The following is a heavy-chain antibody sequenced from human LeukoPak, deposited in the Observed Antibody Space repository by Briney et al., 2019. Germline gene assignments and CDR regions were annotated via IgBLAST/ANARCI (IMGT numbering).Heavy chain of an antibody. CDR2: IIPILGTA. V-gene: IGHV1-69*13. J-gene: IGHJ4*02. Sequence: SVKVSCKASGGTFSTYVFIWVRQAPGQGLEWMGEIIPILGTANYAQKFQGRVTITADESTSTAYMELSSLRFEDTAVYYCARASDYYYDILTGYFYFDYWGQGTLVTVSS. CDR1: GGTFSTYV. D-gene: IGHD3-9*01. CDR3: ARASDYYYDILTGYFYFDY.